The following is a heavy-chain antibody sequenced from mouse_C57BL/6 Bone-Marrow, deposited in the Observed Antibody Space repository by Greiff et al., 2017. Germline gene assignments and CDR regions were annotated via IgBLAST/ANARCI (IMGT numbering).Heavy chain of an antibody. CDR1: GYTFTSYW. Sequence: VPLHQSGAELVKPGASVQMSCKASGYTFTSYWITWVKQRPGQGREWFGEIYPTRGRTTYNEKFKSKAILTVDTSSNTASMQLSSLTSEDSAVFYCARSGPLGRSFDYWGQGTTLTGSS. CDR2: IYPTRGRT. V-gene: IGHV1-55*01. CDR3: ARSGPLGRSFDY. D-gene: IGHD4-1*01. J-gene: IGHJ2*01.